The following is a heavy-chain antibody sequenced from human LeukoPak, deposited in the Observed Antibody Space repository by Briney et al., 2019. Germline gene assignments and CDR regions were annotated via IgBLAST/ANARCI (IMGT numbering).Heavy chain of an antibody. CDR1: GYTFIGYY. Sequence: ASVKVSCKASGYTFIGYYMHWVRQAPGQGPEWMGRINGNSGGTNYAQRFQGRVTMTRDTSISTAYMELSRLRSDDTAVYYCARTSFGDYAYDYWGQGTLVTVSS. D-gene: IGHD4-17*01. V-gene: IGHV1-2*06. J-gene: IGHJ4*02. CDR2: INGNSGGT. CDR3: ARTSFGDYAYDY.